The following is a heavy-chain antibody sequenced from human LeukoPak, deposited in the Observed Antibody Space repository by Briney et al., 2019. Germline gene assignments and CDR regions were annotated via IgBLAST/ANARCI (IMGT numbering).Heavy chain of an antibody. D-gene: IGHD3-10*01. CDR2: IRRSGDSK. CDR1: GFTFSNYD. Sequence: GGSLRLSCTDSGFTFSNYDMSWVRQPPGKGLEWVAVIRRSGDSKTYADSVKGRFTISRDNSKKTLYLQMHDVRVADTAVYYCAESARRFGESRIAFDVWGQGTMVAVSS. CDR3: AESARRFGESRIAFDV. V-gene: IGHV3-23*01. J-gene: IGHJ3*01.